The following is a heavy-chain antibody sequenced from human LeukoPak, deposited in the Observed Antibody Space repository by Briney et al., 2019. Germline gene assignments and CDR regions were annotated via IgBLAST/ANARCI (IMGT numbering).Heavy chain of an antibody. D-gene: IGHD2-8*01. Sequence: SETLSLTCTVSGVSISRYYWSWIRQPPGKGLEWMGYIYYSGSTNYNPSLKSRVTISVDTSKNQFSLKLSSVTAADTAVYYCARVEFTSVFYPFDYWGQGTLVTVSS. CDR3: ARVEFTSVFYPFDY. J-gene: IGHJ4*02. CDR1: GVSISRYY. CDR2: IYYSGST. V-gene: IGHV4-59*01.